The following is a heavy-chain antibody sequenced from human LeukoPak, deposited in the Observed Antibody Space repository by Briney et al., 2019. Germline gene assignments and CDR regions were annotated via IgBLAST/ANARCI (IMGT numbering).Heavy chain of an antibody. CDR1: GFTFSSYG. V-gene: IGHV3-30*02. D-gene: IGHD6-19*01. CDR3: AKDRVGSSGWYTFDY. J-gene: IGHJ4*02. Sequence: PGGSLRLSCAASGFTFSSYGMHWVRQAPGKGLEWVAFIRYDGSNKYYADSVKGRFTISRDNSKNTLYLQMNSLRAEDTAVYYCAKDRVGSSGWYTFDYWGQGTLVTVSS. CDR2: IRYDGSNK.